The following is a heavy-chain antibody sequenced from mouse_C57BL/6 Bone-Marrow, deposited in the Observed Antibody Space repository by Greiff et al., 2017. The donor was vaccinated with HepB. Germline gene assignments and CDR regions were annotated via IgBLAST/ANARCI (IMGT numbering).Heavy chain of an antibody. CDR1: GYAFSSYW. J-gene: IGHJ2*01. CDR2: IYPGDGDT. CDR3: ARRGNYCGYFDY. D-gene: IGHD2-1*01. Sequence: VQGVESGAELVKPGASVKISCKASGYAFSSYWMNWVKQRPGKGLEWIGQIYPGDGDTNYNGKFKGKATLTADKSSSTAYMQLSSLTSEDSAVYFCARRGNYCGYFDYWGQGTTLTVSS. V-gene: IGHV1-80*01.